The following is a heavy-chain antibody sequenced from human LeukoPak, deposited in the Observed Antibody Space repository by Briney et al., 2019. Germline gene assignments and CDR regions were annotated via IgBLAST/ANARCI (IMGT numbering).Heavy chain of an antibody. CDR3: ARVSGSNYYYYGMDV. CDR1: GFTFSSYW. J-gene: IGHJ6*02. V-gene: IGHV3-74*01. CDR2: INSDGSST. Sequence: GESLRLSCAASGFTFSSYWMHWVRQAPGKGLVWVSRINSDGSSTSYADSVKGRFTISRDNAKNTLYLQMNSLRAEDTAVYYCARVSGSNYYYYGMDVWGQGTTVTVSS. D-gene: IGHD1-26*01.